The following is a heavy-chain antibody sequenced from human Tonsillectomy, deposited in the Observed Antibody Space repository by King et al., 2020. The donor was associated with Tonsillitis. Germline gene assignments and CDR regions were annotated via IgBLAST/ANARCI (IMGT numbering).Heavy chain of an antibody. D-gene: IGHD1-26*01. CDR1: GFTFSSYA. CDR3: AREPPGGYFYGMDV. J-gene: IGHJ6*02. Sequence: VQLVESGGSVVQPGRSLRLSCAASGFTFSSYAMHWVRQAPGKGLEWVAFISYDGSNKYYADSVKGRFTVSRDNSKNTLYLQMNSLRAEDTAVYYCAREPPGGYFYGMDVWGQGTTVTVSS. CDR2: ISYDGSNK. V-gene: IGHV3-30-3*01.